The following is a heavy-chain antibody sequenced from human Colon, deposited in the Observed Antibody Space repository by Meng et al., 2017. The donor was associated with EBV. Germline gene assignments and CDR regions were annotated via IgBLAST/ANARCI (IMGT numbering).Heavy chain of an antibody. D-gene: IGHD5-18*01. V-gene: IGHV4-39*07. Sequence: HLQLQEPGPGLVKPSETLSLTCTVSGGSISSSSYSCAWIRQPPGKGLEWIGGISYGGSTSYNPSLKSRVTISIDTSKNQFSLSLTSVTAADTAIYYCARGIQIWHEIDYWGQGTLVTVSS. CDR1: GGSISSSSYS. J-gene: IGHJ4*02. CDR2: ISYGGST. CDR3: ARGIQIWHEIDY.